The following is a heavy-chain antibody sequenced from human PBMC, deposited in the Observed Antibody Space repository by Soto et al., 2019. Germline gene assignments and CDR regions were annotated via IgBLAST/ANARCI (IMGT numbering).Heavy chain of an antibody. V-gene: IGHV4-31*03. CDR3: ARDAPGAAPY. J-gene: IGHJ4*02. D-gene: IGHD6-13*01. CDR1: GGSINNGDYY. CDR2: IHYRGTT. Sequence: QVQLQESGPGLVKPSQTLSLTCTVSGGSINNGDYYWNWIRQHPEKGLEWMGYIHYRGTTFYSPSLKRRIIISVDTSKNQFSLKLSSVTAADTAVYYCARDAPGAAPYWGQGTLVTVSS.